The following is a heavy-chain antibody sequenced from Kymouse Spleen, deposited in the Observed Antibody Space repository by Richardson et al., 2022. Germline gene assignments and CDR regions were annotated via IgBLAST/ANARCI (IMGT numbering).Heavy chain of an antibody. J-gene: IGHJ4*02. CDR2: INHSGST. CDR1: GGSFSGYY. V-gene: IGHV4-34*01. Sequence: QVQLQQWGAGLLKPSETLSLTCAVYGGSFSGYYWSWIRQPPGKGLEWIGEINHSGSTNYNPSLKSRVTISVDTSKNQFSLKLSSVTAADTAVYYCARGGLHYYGSGSPYFDYWGQGTLVTVSS. CDR3: ARGGLHYYGSGSPYFDY. D-gene: IGHD3-10*01.